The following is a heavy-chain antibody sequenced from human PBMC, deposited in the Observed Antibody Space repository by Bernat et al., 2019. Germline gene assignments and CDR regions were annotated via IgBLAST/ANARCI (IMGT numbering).Heavy chain of an antibody. CDR1: GFTVSTNH. CDR2: IHNSGTT. V-gene: IGHV3-66*01. Sequence: EVQVVESGGDLVQPGGSLRLSCVASGFTVSTNHVSWVRQAPGKGLEWVSFIHNSGTTHYADSVKGRFTISRDNSRNTVYLQMNSVRVEDTAVYYCMGYGGNSVWGQGTLVTVSS. D-gene: IGHD5-12*01. J-gene: IGHJ4*02. CDR3: MGYGGNSV.